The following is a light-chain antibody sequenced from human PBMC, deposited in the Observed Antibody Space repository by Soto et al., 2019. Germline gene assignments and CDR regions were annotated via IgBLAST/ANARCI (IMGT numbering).Light chain of an antibody. CDR3: QGHSDGPPRLT. V-gene: IGKV3-11*01. Sequence: EVVLTQSPATLSLSPGERATLSCMASESIGNYLAWYQQKLVPAPKLIIYDASHRAIGIPGRFSGDGSGADFTLTIISLKPEQFAVYEWQGHSDGPPRLTFGGGTKVEIK. J-gene: IGKJ4*01. CDR1: ESIGNY. CDR2: DAS.